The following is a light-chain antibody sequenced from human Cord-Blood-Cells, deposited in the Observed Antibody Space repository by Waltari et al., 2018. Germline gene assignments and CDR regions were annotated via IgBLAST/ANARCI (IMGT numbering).Light chain of an antibody. J-gene: IGLJ1*01. CDR2: YYSDSDK. CDR3: MIWPSNASV. Sequence: QPVLTQPPSSSAPPGESARLTCTLPSDINVGSYNIYWYQPKPGSPPRYLLYYYSDSDKGQGSGVPSRFSGSKDASANTGILLISGLQSEDEADYYCMIWPSNASVFGTGTKVTVL. CDR1: SDINVGSYN. V-gene: IGLV5-37*01.